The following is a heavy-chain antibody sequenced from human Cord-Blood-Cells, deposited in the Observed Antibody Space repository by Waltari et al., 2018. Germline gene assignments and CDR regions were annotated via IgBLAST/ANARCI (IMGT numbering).Heavy chain of an antibody. CDR2: ISAYNGNT. D-gene: IGHD2-2*01. CDR1: GYTFPSYG. V-gene: IGHV1-18*01. CDR3: ARDLDCSSTSCYDY. Sequence: QVQLVQSGAEVKKPGASVKVSCQACGYTFPSYGISWVRTAPGQGLEWMGWISAYNGNTNYAQKLQGRVTMTTDTSTSTAYMELRSLRSDDTAVYYCARDLDCSSTSCYDYWGQGTLVTVSS. J-gene: IGHJ4*02.